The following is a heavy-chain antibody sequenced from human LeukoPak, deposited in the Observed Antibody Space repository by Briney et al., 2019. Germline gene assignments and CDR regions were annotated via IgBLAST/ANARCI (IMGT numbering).Heavy chain of an antibody. CDR1: GYTFTGYY. J-gene: IGHJ6*03. CDR3: AKAAAGSQHSYYYYYYLDV. Sequence: ASVKVSCKASGYTFTGYYMHWVRQAPGQGLEWMGWINPNSGGTNYAQKFQGRVTMTRDTSISTAYMELSRLRSDDTAVYYCAKAAAGSQHSYYYYYYLDVWGTGSTVTISS. CDR2: INPNSGGT. D-gene: IGHD6-13*01. V-gene: IGHV1-2*02.